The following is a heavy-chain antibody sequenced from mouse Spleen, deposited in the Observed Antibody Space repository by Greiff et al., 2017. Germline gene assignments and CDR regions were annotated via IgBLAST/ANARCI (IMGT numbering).Heavy chain of an antibody. CDR2: IWSDGST. CDR3: ARNVGGGNYAYAMDY. V-gene: IGHV2-6*02. D-gene: IGHD2-1*01. CDR1: GFSLTSYG. Sequence: VQRVESGPGLVAPSQSLSITCTVSGFSLTSYGVHWVRQPPGKGLEWLVVIWSDGSTTYNSALKSRLSISKDNSKSQVFLKMNSLQTDDTAMYYCARNVGGGNYAYAMDYWGQGTSVTVSS. J-gene: IGHJ4*01.